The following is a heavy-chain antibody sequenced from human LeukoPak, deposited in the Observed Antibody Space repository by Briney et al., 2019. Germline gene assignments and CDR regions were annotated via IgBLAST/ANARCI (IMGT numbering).Heavy chain of an antibody. D-gene: IGHD3-22*01. Sequence: PSETLSLTCTVSGGSISSNSYYWRWIRQPPGKGLEWIGSIDYRGYTYYNPSLRSRVTISVDTSENQFSLKVTSVNATDTAVYYCARVGGISMIVPWGQGTQVTVSS. CDR3: ARVGGISMIVP. CDR2: IDYRGYT. V-gene: IGHV4-39*01. J-gene: IGHJ5*02. CDR1: GGSISSNSYY.